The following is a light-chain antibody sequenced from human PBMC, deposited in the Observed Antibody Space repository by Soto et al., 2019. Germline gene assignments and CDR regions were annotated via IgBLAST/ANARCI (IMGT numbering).Light chain of an antibody. CDR2: GAS. J-gene: IGKJ1*01. V-gene: IGKV1-5*01. CDR1: QSISSW. Sequence: DIQITQSPSTLSASVGDRVTITCRASQSISSWLAWYQQKPGKAPNLLTYGASSLQSGVPSRFSGSGSGTEFTLTINSLQPDDFATYYCQQYNGDSGTFGQGTKVDIK. CDR3: QQYNGDSGT.